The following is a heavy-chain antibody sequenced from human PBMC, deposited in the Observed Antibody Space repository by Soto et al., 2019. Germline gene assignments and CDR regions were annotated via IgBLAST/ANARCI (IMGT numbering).Heavy chain of an antibody. D-gene: IGHD3-9*01. Sequence: LSLTCAVFGASVSIGGYALTWSRLTRGKGLQWIGYINYSESTYYNPSLKSRVTISVDTSKNQFSLKLSSVTAADTAVYYCARAPIDILTGYWSRNFDYWGQGTLVTVSS. CDR2: INYSEST. J-gene: IGHJ4*02. CDR1: GASVSIGGYA. CDR3: ARAPIDILTGYWSRNFDY. V-gene: IGHV4-30-4*01.